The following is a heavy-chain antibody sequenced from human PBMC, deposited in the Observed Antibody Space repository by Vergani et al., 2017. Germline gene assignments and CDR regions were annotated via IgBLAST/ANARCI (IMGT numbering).Heavy chain of an antibody. D-gene: IGHD4-17*01. CDR3: GRTTSTVTTFNRLDP. J-gene: IGHJ5*02. Sequence: EVQLVQPGAEVKKPGESLKISCKGSGYSFTSYWIGWVRQMPGKGLEWMGINYPGDSDTRYSPSFQGQVTISADKSISTAYLQWSSLKASDTAMYYYGRTTSTVTTFNRLDPWGQGTLSTVAS. V-gene: IGHV5-51*03. CDR1: GYSFTSYW. CDR2: NYPGDSDT.